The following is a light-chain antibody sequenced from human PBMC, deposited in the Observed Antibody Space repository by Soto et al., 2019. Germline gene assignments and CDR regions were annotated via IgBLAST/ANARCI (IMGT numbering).Light chain of an antibody. V-gene: IGKV3-11*01. Sequence: EIVLTQSPATLSLSPGERATLSCWTSQSISSNLAWYQQKPGQAPRLLIYDASNRASGIPARFRGSGSGTDFSLTNSSLEPEDFAVCYCQQRGNWPLYTFGQGTKLEIK. CDR2: DAS. CDR3: QQRGNWPLYT. CDR1: QSISSN. J-gene: IGKJ2*01.